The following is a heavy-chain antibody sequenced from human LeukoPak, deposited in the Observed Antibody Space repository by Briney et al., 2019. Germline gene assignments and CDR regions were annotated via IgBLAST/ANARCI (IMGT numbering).Heavy chain of an antibody. CDR3: ARGRYMDV. V-gene: IGHV1-8*03. Sequence: VASVKVSCKASGYIFIDYEINWVRQATGQGLEWMGWMNPKSGDTGYEQKFQGRVTITRDSSISTVYMELSSLRSEDTALYYCARGRYMDVWGKGTTVTVSS. CDR1: GYIFIDYE. J-gene: IGHJ6*03. CDR2: MNPKSGDT.